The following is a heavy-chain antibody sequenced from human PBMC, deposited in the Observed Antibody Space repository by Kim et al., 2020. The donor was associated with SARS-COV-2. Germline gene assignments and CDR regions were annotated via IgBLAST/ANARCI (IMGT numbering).Heavy chain of an antibody. CDR1: GFTFSDYT. Sequence: GGSLRLSCEASGFTFSDYTMRWVRQVPGKGLQWVSTIHGGGDKTFYADYVKGRFTISRDNSKNKLYLQMNSLRVDDTAVYFCAKDSRGYSGYNECWGQGT. CDR3: AKDSRGYSGYNEC. J-gene: IGHJ4*02. V-gene: IGHV3-23*01. CDR2: IHGGGDKT. D-gene: IGHD5-12*01.